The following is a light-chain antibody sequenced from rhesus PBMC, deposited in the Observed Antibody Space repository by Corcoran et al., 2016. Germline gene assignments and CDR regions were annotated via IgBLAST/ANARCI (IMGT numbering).Light chain of an antibody. V-gene: IGKV1-74*01. Sequence: DIQMTQSPSSLSASVGDRVTITCRASENVNNYLNWYQQKPGKAPKLLIYKASTLQSGVPSRFSGSGSGTDYTFTISCLQPEVVATYYCQHGYGTPLTFGGGTKVELK. CDR3: QHGYGTPLT. J-gene: IGKJ4*01. CDR2: KAS. CDR1: ENVNNY.